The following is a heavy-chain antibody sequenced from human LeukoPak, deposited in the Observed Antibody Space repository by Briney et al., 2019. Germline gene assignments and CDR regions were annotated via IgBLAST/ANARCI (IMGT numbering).Heavy chain of an antibody. V-gene: IGHV3-21*01. CDR1: GFTFSSYS. CDR2: ISSSSSYI. Sequence: GGSLRLSCAASGFTFSSYSMNWVRQAPGKGLEWVSSISSSSSYIYYADSVKGRFTISRDNAKNSLYLQMNSLRAEDTAVYYCARVASYCSGGSCTIASDYWGQGTLVTVSS. D-gene: IGHD2-15*01. CDR3: ARVASYCSGGSCTIASDY. J-gene: IGHJ4*02.